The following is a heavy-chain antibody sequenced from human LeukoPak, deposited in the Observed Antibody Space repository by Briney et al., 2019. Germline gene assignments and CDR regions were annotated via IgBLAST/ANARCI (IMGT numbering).Heavy chain of an antibody. CDR1: GFTFDDYA. Sequence: PGRSLRLSCAASGFTFDDYAMPWVRQAPGKGQEWVSGISWNSGSIGYADSVKGRFTISRDNAKNSLYLQMNSLRAEDTALYYCAKDMGLDDNPYFDYWGQGTLVTVSS. V-gene: IGHV3-9*01. CDR2: ISWNSGSI. J-gene: IGHJ4*02. CDR3: AKDMGLDDNPYFDY. D-gene: IGHD3-9*01.